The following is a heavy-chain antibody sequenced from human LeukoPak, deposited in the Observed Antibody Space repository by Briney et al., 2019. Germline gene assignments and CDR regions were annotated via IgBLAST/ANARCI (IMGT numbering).Heavy chain of an antibody. CDR1: GFTFCSYA. CDR3: ARVPPRRYSSSSRNPSGYMDV. CDR2: ISYDGSNK. V-gene: IGHV3-30*01. J-gene: IGHJ6*03. D-gene: IGHD6-6*01. Sequence: GGSLRLSCAASGFTFCSYAMLGVGQAPGEGLEWVAVISYDGSNKYYADSVKGRFTISRDNSKNTLYLQMNSLRAADTAVYYCARVPPRRYSSSSRNPSGYMDVWGNGTTVTVSS.